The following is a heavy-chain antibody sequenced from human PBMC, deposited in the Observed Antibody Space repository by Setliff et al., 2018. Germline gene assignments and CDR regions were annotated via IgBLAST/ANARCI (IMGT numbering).Heavy chain of an antibody. Sequence: ASVKVSCKASGYTFSDYGITWVRQAPGQGLEWMGWISAYTGNAYYAHKLQDRVTMTTDTSTGTAYMELRSLTSDDTAVYYCSRLVRYCTTTSCQRLSGDEYWCQGTVVTV. CDR3: SRLVRYCTTTSCQRLSGDEY. CDR2: ISAYTGNA. V-gene: IGHV1-18*01. D-gene: IGHD2-2*01. CDR1: GYTFSDYG. J-gene: IGHJ4*02.